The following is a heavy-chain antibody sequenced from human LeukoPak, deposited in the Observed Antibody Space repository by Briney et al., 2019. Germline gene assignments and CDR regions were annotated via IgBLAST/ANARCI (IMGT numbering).Heavy chain of an antibody. V-gene: IGHV4-38-2*02. CDR3: ARETYYYDSSGPTILGYFDY. CDR2: IYHSGST. J-gene: IGHJ4*02. D-gene: IGHD3-22*01. Sequence: TSETLSLTCTVSGYSISSGYYWGWIRQPPGKGLEWIGSIYHSGSTYYNPSLKSRVTISLDTSRNQFSLKLRSVTAADTAVYYCARETYYYDSSGPTILGYFDYWGQGTLVTVSS. CDR1: GYSISSGYY.